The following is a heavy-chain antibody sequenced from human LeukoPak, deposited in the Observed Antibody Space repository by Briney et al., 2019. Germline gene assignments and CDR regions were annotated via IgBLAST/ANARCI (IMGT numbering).Heavy chain of an antibody. J-gene: IGHJ4*02. Sequence: GGSLRLTCVVSGFTFTRYVMSWVRQAPGKGLVWVSRINSDGSSTSYADSVKGRFTISRDNAKNTLYLQMNSLRAEDTAVYYCAKQLGYCSDGSCYFPYWGQGTLVTVSS. D-gene: IGHD2-15*01. CDR2: INSDGSST. V-gene: IGHV3-74*01. CDR3: AKQLGYCSDGSCYFPY. CDR1: GFTFTRYV.